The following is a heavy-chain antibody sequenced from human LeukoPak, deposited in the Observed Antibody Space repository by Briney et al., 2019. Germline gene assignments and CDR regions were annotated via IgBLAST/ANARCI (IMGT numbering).Heavy chain of an antibody. Sequence: GGSLRLSCAASGFTFDNYAMHWVRQAPGKGLEWLSIISWNSGYIGYADSVKGRFTISRDNAKKSLDLQINSLRAEDTAFYYCAKVRGTYSSGYFFDYWGQGTLVTVSS. V-gene: IGHV3-9*01. CDR1: GFTFDNYA. J-gene: IGHJ4*02. D-gene: IGHD6-19*01. CDR3: AKVRGTYSSGYFFDY. CDR2: ISWNSGYI.